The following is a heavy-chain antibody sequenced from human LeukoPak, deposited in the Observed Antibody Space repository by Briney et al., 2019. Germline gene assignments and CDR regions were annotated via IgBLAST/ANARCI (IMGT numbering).Heavy chain of an antibody. CDR3: ARAMTTVTSYYFDY. CDR1: GFTFSSYS. J-gene: IGHJ4*02. D-gene: IGHD4-17*01. CDR2: ISSSSSYI. Sequence: PGGSLRLSCAASGFTFSSYSMNWVRQAPGKGLEWVSSISSSSSYIYYADSVKGRFTISRDNAKNSLYLQMNSQRAEDTAVYYCARAMTTVTSYYFDYWGQGTLVTVSS. V-gene: IGHV3-21*01.